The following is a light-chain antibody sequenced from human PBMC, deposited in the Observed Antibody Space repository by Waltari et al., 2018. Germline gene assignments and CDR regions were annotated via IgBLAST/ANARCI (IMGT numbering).Light chain of an antibody. CDR2: AAS. CDR3: QQTYSTPLT. Sequence: DIQMTQSPSSLSASAGDRVTITCRASQRISNYLNWYQQKPGKAPNLLIYAASSLQSGVPSRFSGSGSGTEFTLTINSLQPEDFATYYCQQTYSTPLTFGPGTKVDIK. J-gene: IGKJ3*01. V-gene: IGKV1-39*01. CDR1: QRISNY.